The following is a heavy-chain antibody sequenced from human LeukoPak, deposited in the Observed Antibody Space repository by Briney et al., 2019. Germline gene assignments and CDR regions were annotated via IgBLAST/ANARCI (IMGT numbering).Heavy chain of an antibody. V-gene: IGHV3-30*02. J-gene: IGHJ3*02. CDR2: IRYDGSNK. D-gene: IGHD5-18*01. CDR1: GFTFSSYG. Sequence: GGSLRLSCAASGFTFSSYGMHWVRQAPGKGLEWVAFIRYDGSNKYYADSVKGRFTISRDNSKNTLYLQMNSLRAEDTAVYYCATEYSYGYTAQFDIWGQGTMVTVSS. CDR3: ATEYSYGYTAQFDI.